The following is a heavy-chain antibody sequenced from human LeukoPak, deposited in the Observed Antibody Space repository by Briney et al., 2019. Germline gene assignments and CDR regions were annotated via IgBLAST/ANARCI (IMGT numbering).Heavy chain of an antibody. J-gene: IGHJ3*02. D-gene: IGHD2-2*01. CDR3: RIVVAAFDI. V-gene: IGHV3-11*01. Sequence: IRQAPGKGLEWVSYISSSGSTIYYADSVKGRFTISRDNAKNSLYLQMNSLRAEDTAVYYCRIVVAAFDIWGQGTMVTVSS. CDR2: ISSSGSTI.